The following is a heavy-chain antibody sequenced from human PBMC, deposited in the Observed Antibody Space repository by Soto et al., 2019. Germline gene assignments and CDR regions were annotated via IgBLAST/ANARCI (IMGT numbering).Heavy chain of an antibody. J-gene: IGHJ4*02. CDR2: ISGSGGST. CDR1: GFTFSSYA. CDR3: ANLQDIVVVPAAPHFDY. D-gene: IGHD2-2*01. Sequence: GGSLRLSCAASGFTFSSYAMSWVRQAPGKGLEWVSAISGSGGSTYYADSVKGRFTISRDNSKNTLYLQMNSLRAEDTAVYYCANLQDIVVVPAAPHFDYWGQGTLVTVSS. V-gene: IGHV3-23*01.